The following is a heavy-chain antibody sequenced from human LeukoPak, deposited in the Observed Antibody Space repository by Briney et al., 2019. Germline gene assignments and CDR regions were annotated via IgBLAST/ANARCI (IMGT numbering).Heavy chain of an antibody. CDR1: GASLTIYY. D-gene: IGHD7-27*01. CDR3: ATGDHSFDN. CDR2: YASGTT. J-gene: IGHJ4*02. Sequence: SETLSLTCSVSGASLTIYYWNWIRQPAGKGLEWIGRYASGTTAHNPSLKSQFTMSIDTSKNQISLKLASVTAADTAVYYCATGDHSFDNWGQGILVTVTP. V-gene: IGHV4-4*07.